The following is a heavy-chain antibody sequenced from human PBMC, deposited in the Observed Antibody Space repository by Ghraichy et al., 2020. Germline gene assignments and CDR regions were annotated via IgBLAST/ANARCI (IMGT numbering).Heavy chain of an antibody. J-gene: IGHJ3*02. D-gene: IGHD2-2*01. CDR3: ARGFPPGCSSTSCYLSGPPDI. CDR1: GFTFSSYA. Sequence: GGSLRLSCAASGFTFSSYAMHWVRQAPGKGLEWVAVISYDGSNKYYADSVKGRFTISRDNSKNTLYLQMNSLRAEDTAVYYCARGFPPGCSSTSCYLSGPPDIWGQGTMVTVSS. V-gene: IGHV3-30*04. CDR2: ISYDGSNK.